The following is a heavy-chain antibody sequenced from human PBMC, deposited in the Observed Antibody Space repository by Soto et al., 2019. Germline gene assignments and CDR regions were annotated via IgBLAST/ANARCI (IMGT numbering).Heavy chain of an antibody. CDR3: ARDSGVLTGIVDY. J-gene: IGHJ4*02. V-gene: IGHV3-21*01. Sequence: EVQLVESGGGLVKPGGSLRLSCAASGFTFSSYSMNWVRQAPGKGLEWVSSISTSISYIYYADSVKGRFTISRDNAKNSLYLQTNSLRAEDTAVYYCARDSGVLTGIVDYWGQGTLVTVSS. CDR1: GFTFSSYS. CDR2: ISTSISYI. D-gene: IGHD1-1*01.